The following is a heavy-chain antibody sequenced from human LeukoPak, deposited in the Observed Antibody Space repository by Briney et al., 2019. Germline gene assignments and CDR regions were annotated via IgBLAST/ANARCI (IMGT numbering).Heavy chain of an antibody. CDR1: GYTFTGYY. CDR2: INPNSGGT. V-gene: IGHV1-2*02. D-gene: IGHD2/OR15-2a*01. CDR3: ARDPLYESGPPVDY. Sequence: GASVKVSCKASGYTFTGYYMHWVRQAPGQGLEWMGWINPNSGGTNYAQKFQGRVTMTRDTSISTAYMELSRLRPDDTAVYYCARDPLYESGPPVDYWGQGTLVTVSS. J-gene: IGHJ4*02.